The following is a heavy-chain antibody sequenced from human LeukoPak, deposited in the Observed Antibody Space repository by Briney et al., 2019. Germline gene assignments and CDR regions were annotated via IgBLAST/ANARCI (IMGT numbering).Heavy chain of an antibody. J-gene: IGHJ6*02. D-gene: IGHD3-3*01. CDR2: IYYSGST. V-gene: IGHV4-39*01. CDR3: ARQTVATGFWGVGYYYYGMDV. Sequence: SETLSLTCTVSGGSISSSSYYWGWIRQPPGKGLEWIGSIYYSGSTYYSPSLKSRVTISVDTSKNQFSLKLSSVTAADTAVYYCARQTVATGFWGVGYYYYGMDVWGQGTTVTVSS. CDR1: GGSISSSSYY.